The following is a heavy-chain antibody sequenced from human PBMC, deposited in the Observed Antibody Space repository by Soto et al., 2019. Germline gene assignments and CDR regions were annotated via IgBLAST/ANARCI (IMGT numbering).Heavy chain of an antibody. V-gene: IGHV1-3*01. J-gene: IGHJ2*01. Sequence: GASVKVSCKASGGTFSSYTISWVRQAPGQRLEWMGWINAGNGNTKYSQKFQGRVTITRDTSASTAYMELSSLRSEDTAVYYCARDTGIYWYSDLWGRGTLVTVSS. CDR1: GGTFSSYT. CDR3: ARDTGIYWYSDL. D-gene: IGHD1-20*01. CDR2: INAGNGNT.